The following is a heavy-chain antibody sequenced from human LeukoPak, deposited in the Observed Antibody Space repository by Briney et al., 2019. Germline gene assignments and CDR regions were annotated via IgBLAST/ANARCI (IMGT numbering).Heavy chain of an antibody. J-gene: IGHJ6*02. V-gene: IGHV4-31*03. Sequence: SETLSLTCTVSGGSISSGGYSWSWIRQHPGKGLEWIGYIYYSGSTYYNPSLKSRVTISVDTSKNQFSLKLSSVTAADTAAYYCARAPTIFGVVIDGMDVWGQGTTVTVSS. D-gene: IGHD3-3*01. CDR2: IYYSGST. CDR3: ARAPTIFGVVIDGMDV. CDR1: GGSISSGGYS.